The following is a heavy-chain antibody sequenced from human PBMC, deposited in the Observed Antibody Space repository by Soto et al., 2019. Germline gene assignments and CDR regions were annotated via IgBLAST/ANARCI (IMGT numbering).Heavy chain of an antibody. J-gene: IGHJ4*02. V-gene: IGHV1-18*01. CDR1: GGTFSRYA. CDR3: ARVIMGVNLGDFDY. CDR2: ISAINGKT. Sequence: ASVKVSCKASGGTFSRYAISWVRQAPGQGLEWMGWISAINGKTNYAQKFQGRLTLTTDSSTSTAYMELRSLRSDDTAVYYCARVIMGVNLGDFDYWCQGTLVTVSS. D-gene: IGHD3-10*01.